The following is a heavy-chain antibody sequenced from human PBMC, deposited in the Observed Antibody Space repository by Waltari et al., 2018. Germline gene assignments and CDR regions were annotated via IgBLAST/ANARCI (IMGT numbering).Heavy chain of an antibody. D-gene: IGHD3-16*02. CDR2: IIPIFGTA. V-gene: IGHV1-69*13. J-gene: IGHJ4*02. CDR1: GGTFSSYA. Sequence: QVQLVQSGAEVKKPGSSVKVSCKASGGTFSSYAISWVRQAPGQGLEWMGGIIPIFGTANYAQKLQGRVTITADESTSTAYMELSSLRSEDTAVYYCARAGITFGGVIATEYYFDYWGQGTLVTVSS. CDR3: ARAGITFGGVIATEYYFDY.